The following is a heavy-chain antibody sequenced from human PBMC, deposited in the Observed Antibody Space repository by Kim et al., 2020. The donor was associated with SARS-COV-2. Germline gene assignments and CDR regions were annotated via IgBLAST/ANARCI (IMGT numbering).Heavy chain of an antibody. V-gene: IGHV3-7*01. CDR2: IKESGGRI. Sequence: GGSLRLSCAASEFTFSNYCMSWVRQAPGKGLEWVSNIKESGGRIFYVDSVKGRFTISRDNAKNSLYLQMNSLRDEDTAVYYCTRVKPGSPYGYSDCWGQGTLVTVSS. CDR1: EFTFSNYC. J-gene: IGHJ4*02. D-gene: IGHD5-18*01. CDR3: TRVKPGSPYGYSDC.